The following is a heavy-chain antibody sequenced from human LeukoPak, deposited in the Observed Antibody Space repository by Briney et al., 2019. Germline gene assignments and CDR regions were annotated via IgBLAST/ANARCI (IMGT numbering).Heavy chain of an antibody. J-gene: IGHJ4*02. D-gene: IGHD5-18*01. V-gene: IGHV4-4*02. Sequence: SGTLSLTCAVSGGSISSSNWWSWVRQPPGKGLEWIGEIYHSGSTNYNPSLKSRVTIDKSKNQFSLKLSSVTAADTAVYYCARRKNSYGYYYWGQGTLVTVSS. CDR2: IYHSGST. CDR1: GGSISSSNW. CDR3: ARRKNSYGYYY.